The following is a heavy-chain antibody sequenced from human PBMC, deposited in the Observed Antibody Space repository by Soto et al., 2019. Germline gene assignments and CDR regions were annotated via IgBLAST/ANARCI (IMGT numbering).Heavy chain of an antibody. J-gene: IGHJ4*02. CDR1: GFTFSSYA. Sequence: EVQLLESGGGLVQPGGSLRLSCAASGFTFSSYAMRWVRQVPGKGLEWVSAISGSGDSTYYADSVKGRFTVSRDNSKNTLYVQMNSLRAEDTAVYYCARRGSGSYYDYWGQGTLVTVSS. V-gene: IGHV3-23*01. D-gene: IGHD1-26*01. CDR3: ARRGSGSYYDY. CDR2: ISGSGDST.